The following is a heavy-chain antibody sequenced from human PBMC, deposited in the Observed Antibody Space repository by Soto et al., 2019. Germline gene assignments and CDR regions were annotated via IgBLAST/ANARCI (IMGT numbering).Heavy chain of an antibody. J-gene: IGHJ5*02. CDR1: GFTFCSYA. Sequence: HGGSLRLCCAACGFTFCSYAMHWVRQAPGKGLEWVAVISYDGSNKYYADSVKGRFTNSRDNSKNTLYLQMNSLRAEDTAVYYCARDGEIVVGAGLYNWFDPWGQGTLVTVSS. CDR3: ARDGEIVVGAGLYNWFDP. V-gene: IGHV3-30-3*01. D-gene: IGHD1-26*01. CDR2: ISYDGSNK.